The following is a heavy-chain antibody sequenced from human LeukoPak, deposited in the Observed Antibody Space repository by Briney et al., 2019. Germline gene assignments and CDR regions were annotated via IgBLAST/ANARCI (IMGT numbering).Heavy chain of an antibody. J-gene: IGHJ6*04. CDR1: GYSISSGYY. V-gene: IGHV4-38-2*01. D-gene: IGHD3-3*01. CDR2: IYHSGST. Sequence: PSETLSLTCAVSGYSISSGYYWGWIRQPPGKGLEWIGSIYHSGSTYYNPSLKSRVNISVDTSKNQFSLKLSSATAADTAVYYCARTPPLEWFVDVWGKGTTVTVSP. CDR3: ARTPPLEWFVDV.